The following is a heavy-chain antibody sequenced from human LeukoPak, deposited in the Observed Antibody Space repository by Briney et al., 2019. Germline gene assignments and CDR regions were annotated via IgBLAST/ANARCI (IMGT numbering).Heavy chain of an antibody. CDR3: ARSYCTSSNCPFDH. J-gene: IGHJ4*02. Sequence: GSLRLSCAASGFTFSSYWMSWIRQPPGKGLEWIGEINHSGFTNYNPSFKSRLSISVDTSKNQFSLQLTSVTAADTALYYCARSYCTSSNCPFDHWGQGTQVTVSS. V-gene: IGHV4-34*01. D-gene: IGHD2-2*01. CDR2: INHSGFT. CDR1: GFTFSSYW.